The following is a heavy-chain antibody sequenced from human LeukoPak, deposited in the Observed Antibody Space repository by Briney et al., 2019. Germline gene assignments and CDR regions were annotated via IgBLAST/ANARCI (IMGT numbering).Heavy chain of an antibody. CDR3: ASFTVPGNYYYGMDV. D-gene: IGHD4-17*01. V-gene: IGHV3-7*01. J-gene: IGHJ6*02. CDR1: GFTFSSYW. Sequence: GGSLRLSCAASGFTFSSYWMSWVRQAPGKGLEWVANIKQDGSEKYYVDSVKGRFTISRDNAKNSLYLQMNSLRAEDTAVYYCASFTVPGNYYYGMDVWGQGTTVTVSS. CDR2: IKQDGSEK.